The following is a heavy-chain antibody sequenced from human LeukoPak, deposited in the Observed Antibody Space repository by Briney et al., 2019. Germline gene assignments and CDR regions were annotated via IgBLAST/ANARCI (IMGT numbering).Heavy chain of an antibody. CDR3: ARGPPSYGHKFDY. D-gene: IGHD4-17*01. J-gene: IGHJ4*02. Sequence: GGSLRLSCAASGFTFSTYSMNWVRQAPGKGLEWVSSLSSSSTYVYYADSVKGRFTISRDNAKNSLYLQMNSLRAEDTAVYYCARGPPSYGHKFDYWGQGTLVTVSS. CDR2: LSSSSTYV. CDR1: GFTFSTYS. V-gene: IGHV3-21*01.